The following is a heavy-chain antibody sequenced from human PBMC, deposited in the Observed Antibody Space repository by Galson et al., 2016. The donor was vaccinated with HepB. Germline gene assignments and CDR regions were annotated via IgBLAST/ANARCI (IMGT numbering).Heavy chain of an antibody. CDR2: TSHSGST. D-gene: IGHD6-6*01. J-gene: IGHJ4*02. CDR3: ARSPKGRGIASRPATRSYYFDY. Sequence: TLSLTCGVYGGSFSGSYWSWIRQPPGKGLEWIGETSHSGSTYYSPSLKRRVTISVDTSKNQFSLRLTSVTAADTAVYYCARSPKGRGIASRPATRSYYFDYWGQGTLVTVSS. V-gene: IGHV4-34*01. CDR1: GGSFSGSY.